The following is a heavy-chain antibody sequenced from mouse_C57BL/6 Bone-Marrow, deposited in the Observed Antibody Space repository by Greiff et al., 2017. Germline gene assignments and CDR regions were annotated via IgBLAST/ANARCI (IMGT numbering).Heavy chain of an antibody. CDR1: GYAFSSSW. D-gene: IGHD1-1*01. CDR3: ARGATTLDY. J-gene: IGHJ2*01. V-gene: IGHV1-82*01. CDR2: IYPGDGDT. Sequence: QVQLKESGPELVKPGASVKISCKASGYAFSSSWMNWVKQRPGKGLEWIGRIYPGDGDTNYNGKFKGKATLTADKSSSTAYMQLSSLTSADSAVYFCARGATTLDYWGQGTTLTVSS.